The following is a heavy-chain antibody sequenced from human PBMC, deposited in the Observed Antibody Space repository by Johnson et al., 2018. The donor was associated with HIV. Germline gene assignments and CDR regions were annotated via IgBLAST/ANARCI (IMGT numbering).Heavy chain of an antibody. J-gene: IGHJ3*02. V-gene: IGHV3-7*01. CDR1: GFTFSTYG. CDR3: ARAQLILPINAFDI. D-gene: IGHD3-3*02. Sequence: VQLVESGGGVVQPGRSLRLSCAASGFTFSTYGMHWVRQAPGKGLEWVANIKLDGSDKYYVDSVKGRFTISRDNTKNSVYLLMNNLRVEDTAVYYCARAQLILPINAFDIWGQGTMVTVSS. CDR2: IKLDGSDK.